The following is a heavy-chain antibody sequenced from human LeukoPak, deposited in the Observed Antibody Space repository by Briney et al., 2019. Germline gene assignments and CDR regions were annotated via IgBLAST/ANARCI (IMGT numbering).Heavy chain of an antibody. CDR2: IRYDGSNK. Sequence: GGSLRLSCAASGFTFSSYGMHWVRQAPGKGLEWVAFIRYDGSNKYYADSVKGRFTISRDNFKNTLYLQMNSLRAEDTAVYYCAKEMGATNYFEYWGQGTLVTVSS. D-gene: IGHD1-26*01. CDR3: AKEMGATNYFEY. V-gene: IGHV3-30*02. CDR1: GFTFSSYG. J-gene: IGHJ4*02.